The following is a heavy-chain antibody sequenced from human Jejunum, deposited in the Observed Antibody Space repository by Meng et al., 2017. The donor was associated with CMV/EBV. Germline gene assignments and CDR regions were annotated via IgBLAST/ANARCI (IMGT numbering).Heavy chain of an antibody. Sequence: EVHLVESGXGLVQPGGSLRLSCAASGFSFNDHLMDWVRQAPGKGLEWVGRIRQKVSSYTTENAASVKGRFTISRDDSKNSIYLQMNSLKTEDTAVYYCATDISGRGVDAGHWGQGTLVTVSS. D-gene: IGHD6-19*01. CDR2: IRQKVSSYTT. CDR1: GFSFNDHL. J-gene: IGHJ4*02. V-gene: IGHV3-72*01. CDR3: ATDISGRGVDAGH.